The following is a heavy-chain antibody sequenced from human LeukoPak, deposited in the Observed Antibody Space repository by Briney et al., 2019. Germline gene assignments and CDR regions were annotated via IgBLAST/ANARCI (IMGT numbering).Heavy chain of an antibody. V-gene: IGHV3-23*01. Sequence: GGSLRLSCAASGFTFNTYAMSWVRQAPGKGLEWVSTISGRGGSTYYADSVKGRFTISRDNSKNTLYLQMNSLRAEDTAVYYCAKVRPQMWSRYYFDYWGQGTLVTVSS. CDR3: AKVRPQMWSRYYFDY. J-gene: IGHJ4*02. CDR1: GFTFNTYA. CDR2: ISGRGGST. D-gene: IGHD2-21*01.